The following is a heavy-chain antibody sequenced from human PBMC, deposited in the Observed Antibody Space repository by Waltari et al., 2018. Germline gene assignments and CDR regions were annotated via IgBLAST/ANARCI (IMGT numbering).Heavy chain of an antibody. Sequence: QLQLQESGPGLVKPSETLSLTCTVSGGSISSSRYYWGWIRQSPGKGREWIGSIYYSGGTYYNPTLKSRVTISGDTSKNQFSLKLSSVTAADTAVYYCARHWKRNGYRFDPWGQGTLVTVSS. D-gene: IGHD5-12*01. CDR2: IYYSGGT. J-gene: IGHJ5*02. CDR1: GGSISSSRYY. V-gene: IGHV4-39*01. CDR3: ARHWKRNGYRFDP.